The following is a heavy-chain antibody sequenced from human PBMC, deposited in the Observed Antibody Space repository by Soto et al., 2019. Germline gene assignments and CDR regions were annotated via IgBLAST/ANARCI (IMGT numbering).Heavy chain of an antibody. CDR1: GGSFSGYY. V-gene: IGHV4-34*01. CDR3: ARGRVAATNY. Sequence: SETLSLTCAVYGGSFSGYYWSWIRQPPGKGLEWIGEINHSGSTNYNPSLKSRVTISVDTSKNQFSLKLSSVTAADTAVYYCARGRVAATNYWGQGTLVTVSS. J-gene: IGHJ4*02. D-gene: IGHD2-15*01. CDR2: INHSGST.